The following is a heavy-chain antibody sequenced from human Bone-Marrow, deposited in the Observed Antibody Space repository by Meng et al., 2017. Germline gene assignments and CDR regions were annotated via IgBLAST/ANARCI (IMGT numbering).Heavy chain of an antibody. CDR2: INHSGST. V-gene: IGHV4-34*01. Sequence: PQVADRRLNPSDALSPPCAVYGGSFSRYYWGWIRQPPGKGLEWIGEINHSGSTNYNPSLKSRVTISVDTSKNQFSLKLSSVTAADTAVYYCVRAYYGSGSYYQNWGQGTLVTVSS. D-gene: IGHD3-10*01. J-gene: IGHJ4*02. CDR3: VRAYYGSGSYYQN. CDR1: GGSFSRYY.